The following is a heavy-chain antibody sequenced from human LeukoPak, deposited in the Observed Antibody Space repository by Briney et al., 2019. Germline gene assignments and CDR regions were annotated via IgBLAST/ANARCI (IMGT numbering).Heavy chain of an antibody. J-gene: IGHJ6*03. CDR3: ARHSNYARNYYYYYYMDV. V-gene: IGHV4-4*09. Sequence: SETLSLTCAVSGDSISNYYWSWIRQPPGKGLEWIGYIYTSGSTNYNPSLKSRVTISVDTPKNQFSLKLSSVAAADTAVYYCARHSNYARNYYYYYYMDVWGKGTTVTVSS. CDR2: IYTSGST. CDR1: GDSISNYY. D-gene: IGHD4-11*01.